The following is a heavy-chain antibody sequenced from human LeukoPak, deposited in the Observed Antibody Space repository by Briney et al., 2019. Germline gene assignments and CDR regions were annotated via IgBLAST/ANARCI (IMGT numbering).Heavy chain of an antibody. CDR3: ARDYYDSSGYYYAGY. CDR1: GYSFTSYW. J-gene: IGHJ4*02. Sequence: GGSLRLSCKGSGYSFTSYWIGGVRQMPGKGLEWMGIIYPGDSDTRYSLSFQGQVTISADKSISTAYLQWSSLKASDTAMYYCARDYYDSSGYYYAGYWGQGTLVTVSS. D-gene: IGHD3-22*01. V-gene: IGHV5-51*01. CDR2: IYPGDSDT.